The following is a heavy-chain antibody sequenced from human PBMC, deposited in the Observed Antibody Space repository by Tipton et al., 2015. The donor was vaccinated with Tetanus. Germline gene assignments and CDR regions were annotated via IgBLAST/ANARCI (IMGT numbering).Heavy chain of an antibody. Sequence: QLVQSGAEVKKPGSSVKVSCKASGGGVSKFAISWLRQAPGQGFVLMGTILPALSTTTYEQKFPGRIPITADGSTSTAYIELSSLTSDDTAVYYCARAGPQATFGVKYGMDVWGQGTTVTVSS. CDR1: GGGVSKFA. J-gene: IGHJ6*02. CDR3: ARAGPQATFGVKYGMDV. CDR2: ILPALSTT. D-gene: IGHD3-3*01. V-gene: IGHV1-69*18.